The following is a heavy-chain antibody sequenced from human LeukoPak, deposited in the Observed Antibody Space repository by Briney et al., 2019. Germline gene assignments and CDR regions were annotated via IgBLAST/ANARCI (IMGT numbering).Heavy chain of an antibody. CDR3: AKDNKGIAAADDY. CDR1: GFTFSSYA. J-gene: IGHJ4*02. Sequence: GGSLRLSCAASGFTFSSYAMSWVRQAPGKGLEWVSAISGSGGSSYYADSVKGRFTISRDNSKNTLYPQMNSLRAEDTAVYYCAKDNKGIAAADDYWGQGTLVTVSS. V-gene: IGHV3-23*01. CDR2: ISGSGGSS. D-gene: IGHD6-13*01.